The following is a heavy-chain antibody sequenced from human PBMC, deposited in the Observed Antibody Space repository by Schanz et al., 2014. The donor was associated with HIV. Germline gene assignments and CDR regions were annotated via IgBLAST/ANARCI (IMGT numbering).Heavy chain of an antibody. CDR1: GLKMSLYW. CDR2: ISGSGGST. J-gene: IGHJ3*02. Sequence: EEQLLESGGGLVQPGESLRLSCVGSGLKMSLYWISWVRQAPGKGLEWVSVISGSGGSTYYADSVKGRFTISRDNSKNTLYLQMNSLRAEDTAVYYCAKGKGLTVVVVDAFDIWGQGTMVTVSS. D-gene: IGHD3-22*01. V-gene: IGHV3-23*01. CDR3: AKGKGLTVVVVDAFDI.